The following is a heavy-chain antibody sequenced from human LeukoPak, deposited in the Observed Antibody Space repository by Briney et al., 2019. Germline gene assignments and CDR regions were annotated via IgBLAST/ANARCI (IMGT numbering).Heavy chain of an antibody. D-gene: IGHD3-3*01. CDR2: INPNSGGT. CDR3: AREQTPYYDFSSGIDY. CDR1: GYTFTGYY. J-gene: IGHJ4*02. Sequence: ASVKVSCKASGYTFTGYYMHWVRQAPGQGLEWMGWINPNSGGTNYAQKFQGRVTMTRDTSISTAYMELSRLRSDDTAVYYCAREQTPYYDFSSGIDYWGQGTLVTVSS. V-gene: IGHV1-2*02.